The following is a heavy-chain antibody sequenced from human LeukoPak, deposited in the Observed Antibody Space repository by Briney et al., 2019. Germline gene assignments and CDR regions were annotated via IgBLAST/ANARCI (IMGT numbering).Heavy chain of an antibody. V-gene: IGHV4-39*01. Sequence: SETLSLTCTVSGGSISSSSYYWGWIRQPPGKGLEWIGSIYYSGSTYYNPSLKSRVTISVDTSKNQFSLKLSSVTAADTAVYYCARHGSNYVGWYSWFDRWGQETLVTVSS. CDR2: IYYSGST. D-gene: IGHD4-11*01. J-gene: IGHJ5*02. CDR1: GGSISSSSYY. CDR3: ARHGSNYVGWYSWFDR.